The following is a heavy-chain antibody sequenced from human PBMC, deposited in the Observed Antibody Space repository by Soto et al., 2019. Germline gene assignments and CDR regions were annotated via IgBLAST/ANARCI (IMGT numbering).Heavy chain of an antibody. J-gene: IGHJ6*02. CDR2: NSWGGSNK. Sequence: LGLSCAASGFTFSSYSIHSVRQAPGKGLQWVALNSWGGSNKYYADAVKGRFTIARVKSNNTQYLRMNSLRPEDTGVYYCAKDHYLVVVVGATQSGYGMDVWGQGTTVTVSS. CDR3: AKDHYLVVVVGATQSGYGMDV. D-gene: IGHD2-15*01. V-gene: IGHV3-30*18. CDR1: GFTFSSYS.